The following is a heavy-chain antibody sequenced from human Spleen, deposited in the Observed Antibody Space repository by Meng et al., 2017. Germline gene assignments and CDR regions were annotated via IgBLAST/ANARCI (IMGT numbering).Heavy chain of an antibody. Sequence: VLHQRWGAGLLNPSGTLSLTCAVYGGSFSGYYWSWIRQPPGRGLEWIGEINHSGSTNYNPSLKSRVTISVDTSKNQFSLKLSSVTAADTAVYYCARGPTTMAHDFDYWGQGTLVTVSS. V-gene: IGHV4-34*01. J-gene: IGHJ4*02. CDR1: GGSFSGYY. D-gene: IGHD4-11*01. CDR3: ARGPTTMAHDFDY. CDR2: INHSGST.